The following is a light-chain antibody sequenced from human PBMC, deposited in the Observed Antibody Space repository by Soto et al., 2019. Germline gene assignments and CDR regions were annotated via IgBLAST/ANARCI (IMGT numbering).Light chain of an antibody. J-gene: IGLJ1*01. CDR2: DVS. V-gene: IGLV2-14*01. CDR1: SSDVGGYNY. Sequence: QSALTQPASVSGSPGQSITISCTGTSSDVGGYNYVSWYQQHPGKAPKLIIYDVSNRSSWVSTCFSGSKSGNTASLTISGLPAEDEAYYYCRSYTSSSHLGVFGTGTKVTVL. CDR3: RSYTSSSHLGV.